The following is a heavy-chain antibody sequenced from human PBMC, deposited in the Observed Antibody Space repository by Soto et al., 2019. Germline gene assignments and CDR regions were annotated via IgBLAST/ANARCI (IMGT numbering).Heavy chain of an antibody. CDR1: GYSFTSYW. D-gene: IGHD6-13*01. J-gene: IGHJ6*04. V-gene: IGHV5-51*01. CDR2: IYPGDSDT. CDR3: ARHNGYSSSWSDYYYYYGMDV. Sequence: PGVSLKISCKGSGYSFTSYWIGWVRQIPGKGLEWMGIIYPGDSDTRYSPSFQGQVTISADKSISTAYLQWSSLKASDTAMYYCARHNGYSSSWSDYYYYYGMDVWGKGTTVTSPQ.